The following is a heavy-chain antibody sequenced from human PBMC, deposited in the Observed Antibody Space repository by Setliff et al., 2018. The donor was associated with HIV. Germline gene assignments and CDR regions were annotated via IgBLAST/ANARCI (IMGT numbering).Heavy chain of an antibody. V-gene: IGHV4-34*01. Sequence: LSLTCAVYGGSLSGYYWSWIRQPPGKGLEWIGEINHSGSTNYNPSLKSRVTISVDTSKNQFSLKLTSVTAADTAVYYCARYSPRGYTLTGPYWGQGTLVTVS. CDR1: GGSLSGYY. D-gene: IGHD6-25*01. CDR2: INHSGST. J-gene: IGHJ4*02. CDR3: ARYSPRGYTLTGPY.